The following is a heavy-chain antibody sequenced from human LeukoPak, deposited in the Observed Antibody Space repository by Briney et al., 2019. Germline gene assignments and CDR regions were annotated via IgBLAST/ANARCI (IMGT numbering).Heavy chain of an antibody. CDR1: GFSFNSNG. CDR3: AKDGASTWYGDFEF. CDR2: LSNDGGKG. D-gene: IGHD6-13*01. V-gene: IGHV3-30*18. J-gene: IGHJ4*02. Sequence: GGSLRLSCAASGFSFNSNGVHWVRQAPGKGLEWVALLSNDGGKGWYADAVKGRFTISRDNSKNTLYLQMTSLRPEDTAVYYCAKDGASTWYGDFEFWGQGTLVTVSS.